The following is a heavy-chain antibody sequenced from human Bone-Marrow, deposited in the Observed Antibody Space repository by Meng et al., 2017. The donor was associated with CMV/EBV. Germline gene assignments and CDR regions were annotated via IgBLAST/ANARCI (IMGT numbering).Heavy chain of an antibody. V-gene: IGHV4-34*01. D-gene: IGHD2-2*01. Sequence: ESLKISCAVYGGSFSGYNWSWIRQPPGKGLEWIGEINHSGSTNYNPSLKSRVTISVDTSKKWFSLKLNSVTAADTAVYYCARGREIVVVPAATGSRTYYYYAMDVWGQGTTVTVSS. CDR3: ARGREIVVVPAATGSRTYYYYAMDV. J-gene: IGHJ6*02. CDR1: GGSFSGYN. CDR2: INHSGST.